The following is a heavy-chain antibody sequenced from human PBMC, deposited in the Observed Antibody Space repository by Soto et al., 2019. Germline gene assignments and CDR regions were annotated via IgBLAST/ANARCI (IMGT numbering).Heavy chain of an antibody. J-gene: IGHJ4*02. Sequence: PLETLCLTWTVADGTISSYYWRWIRQTPGKGLEWIGYIYYSGSTNYNPSLKSRVTISVDTSKNQFSLKLSSVTAADTAVYYCARGNPVDYDILTGYYTVAYFDYWGQGTLVTVSS. D-gene: IGHD3-9*01. V-gene: IGHV4-59*01. CDR3: ARGNPVDYDILTGYYTVAYFDY. CDR1: DGTISSYY. CDR2: IYYSGST.